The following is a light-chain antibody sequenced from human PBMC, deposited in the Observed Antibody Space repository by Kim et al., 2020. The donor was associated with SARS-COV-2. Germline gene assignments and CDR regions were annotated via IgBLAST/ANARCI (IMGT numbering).Light chain of an antibody. CDR1: QDISDY. Sequence: SASVGDRVTITCQASQDISDYLNWYQQKPGKAPKRLIYDASNLETGVPPRFSGSGSGTDFTFTITSLQPEDSATYYCQQYDDLLSFGQGTRLEIK. J-gene: IGKJ5*01. CDR2: DAS. V-gene: IGKV1-33*01. CDR3: QQYDDLLS.